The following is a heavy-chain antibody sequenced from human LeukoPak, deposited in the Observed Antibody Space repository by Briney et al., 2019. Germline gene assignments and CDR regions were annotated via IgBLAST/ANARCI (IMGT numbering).Heavy chain of an antibody. CDR3: ARDLGAYYDSSGYYYLDY. V-gene: IGHV1-69*13. D-gene: IGHD3-22*01. J-gene: IGHJ4*02. CDR1: GYTFSSNG. CDR2: IIPIFGTA. Sequence: ASVKVSCKASGYTFSSNGISWVRQAPGQGLEWMGGIIPIFGTANYAQKFQGRVTITADESTSTAYMGLSSLRSEDTAVYYCARDLGAYYDSSGYYYLDYWGQGTLVTVSS.